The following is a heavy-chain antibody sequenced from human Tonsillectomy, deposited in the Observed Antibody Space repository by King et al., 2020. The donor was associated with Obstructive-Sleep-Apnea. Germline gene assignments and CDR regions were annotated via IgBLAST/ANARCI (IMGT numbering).Heavy chain of an antibody. V-gene: IGHV3-30*02. D-gene: IGHD3-3*01. CDR2: IRYDGSYK. CDR3: AKVRGKGSGYYADGMDV. CDR1: GFTFISYD. Sequence: VQLVESGGGVVQPGRSLRLSCAASGFTFISYDMHWVRQAPGKGLEWVAFIRYDGSYKYYGDSVKGRFTISRDNSKNTLYLQMNSLRPEDTAVYYCAKVRGKGSGYYADGMDVWGQGTTVAVSS. J-gene: IGHJ6*02.